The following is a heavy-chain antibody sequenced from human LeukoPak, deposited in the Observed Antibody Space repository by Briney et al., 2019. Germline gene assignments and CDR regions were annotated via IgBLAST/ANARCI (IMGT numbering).Heavy chain of an antibody. J-gene: IGHJ4*02. V-gene: IGHV1-69*04. Sequence: SVKVSCKASGGTFSSYAISWVRQAPGQGLEWMGRIIPILGIANYAQKFQGRVTITADKATSTAYMELSSLRSEDTAVYYCARGSKRGYYYDSSGYTDYWGQGTLVTVSS. CDR3: ARGSKRGYYYDSSGYTDY. D-gene: IGHD3-22*01. CDR1: GGTFSSYA. CDR2: IIPILGIA.